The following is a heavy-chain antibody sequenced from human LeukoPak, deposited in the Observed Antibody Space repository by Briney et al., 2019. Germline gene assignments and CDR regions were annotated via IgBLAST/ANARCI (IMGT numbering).Heavy chain of an antibody. V-gene: IGHV1-46*01. CDR1: GYTFTSYY. CDR2: INPSGGST. J-gene: IGHJ4*02. D-gene: IGHD2-2*02. Sequence: ASVKVSCKASGYTFTSYYMHWVRQAPGQGLEWMGIINPSGGSTSYAQKFQGRVTMTRDTSTSTVYMELSSLRSEDTAVYYCARDSPYCSSTSCYNETPPGYWGQGTLVTVSS. CDR3: ARDSPYCSSTSCYNETPPGY.